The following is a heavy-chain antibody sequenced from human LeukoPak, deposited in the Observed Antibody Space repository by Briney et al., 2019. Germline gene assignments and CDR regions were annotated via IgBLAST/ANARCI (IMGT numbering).Heavy chain of an antibody. CDR2: IVVGSGNT. Sequence: GTSVKVSCKASGFSFISSALQWVRQARGQRLEWIGWIVVGSGNTNYAQNLRERVTISRDGSTSTAYMELSSLRSEDTAVYYCAAESSLDHYYYGMDVWGQGTTVTVSS. CDR3: AAESSLDHYYYGMDV. V-gene: IGHV1-58*01. J-gene: IGHJ6*01. CDR1: GFSFISSA.